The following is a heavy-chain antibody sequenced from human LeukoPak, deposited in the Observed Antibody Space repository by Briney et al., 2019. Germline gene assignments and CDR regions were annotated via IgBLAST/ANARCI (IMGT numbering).Heavy chain of an antibody. CDR3: ARAQSYGDPLYLDY. D-gene: IGHD4-17*01. J-gene: IGHJ4*02. Sequence: TSETLSLTCTVSGVSISSGDYYWSWIRQPPGKGLEWIGYIYYSGSTYYNPSLKSRVTISVDTSKNQFSLKLSSVTAADTAVYYCARAQSYGDPLYLDYWGQGTLVTVSS. CDR1: GVSISSGDYY. V-gene: IGHV4-30-4*01. CDR2: IYYSGST.